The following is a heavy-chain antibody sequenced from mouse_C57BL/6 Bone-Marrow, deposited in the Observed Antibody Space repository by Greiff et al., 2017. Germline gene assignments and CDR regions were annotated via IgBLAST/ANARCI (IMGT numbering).Heavy chain of an antibody. J-gene: IGHJ2*01. Sequence: VQLQQSGPELVKPGASVKMSCKASGYTFTDYNMHWVKQSHGKSLEWIGYINPNNGGTNYNQKFKGKATLTVNKSSSTAYMELRSLTSEDSAVYYCARNYYVSSSFDYWGQGTTLTVSS. V-gene: IGHV1-22*01. D-gene: IGHD1-1*01. CDR1: GYTFTDYN. CDR3: ARNYYVSSSFDY. CDR2: INPNNGGT.